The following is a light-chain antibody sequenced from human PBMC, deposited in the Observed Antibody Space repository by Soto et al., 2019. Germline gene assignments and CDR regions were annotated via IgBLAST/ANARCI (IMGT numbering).Light chain of an antibody. CDR2: ANS. V-gene: IGLV1-40*01. J-gene: IGLJ2*01. CDR3: QSYDSSLSASV. Sequence: QAVVTQPPSVSGAPGQRVTICCTGSSSNIGTKFDVHWYQQLPGAAPKLLIYANSNRPSGVPDRFSGSKSGTSASLAITGLRAEDEADYYCQSYDSSLSASVFGGGTKLTVL. CDR1: SSNIGTKFD.